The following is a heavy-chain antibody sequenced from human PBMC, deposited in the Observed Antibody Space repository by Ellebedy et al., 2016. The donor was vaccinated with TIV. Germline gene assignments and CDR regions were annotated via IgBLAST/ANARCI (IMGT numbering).Heavy chain of an antibody. V-gene: IGHV3-53*01. D-gene: IGHD2-15*01. CDR1: GFTFGCCA. CDR2: IYTGGST. CDR3: ASQHGSAWMEYYFDY. Sequence: PGGSLRLSCAASGFTFGCCAMSWVRQAPGKGLEWVSVIYTGGSTYYPDSVKGRFTISRDSSKNTLYLQMNSLRADDTSVYYCASQHGSAWMEYYFDYWGQGTLVTVSS. J-gene: IGHJ4*02.